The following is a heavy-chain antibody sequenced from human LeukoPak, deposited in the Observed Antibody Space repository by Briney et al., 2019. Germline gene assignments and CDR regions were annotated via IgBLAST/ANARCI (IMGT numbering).Heavy chain of an antibody. D-gene: IGHD3-16*02. J-gene: IGHJ4*02. V-gene: IGHV3-33*01. CDR1: GFTFSSYG. CDR2: IWYDGSNK. CDR3: ARRYDYVWGSYRSGYFDY. Sequence: GGSLRLSCAASGFTFSSYGTHWVRRAPGKGLEWVAVIWYDGSNKYYADSVKGRFTISRDNSKNTLYLQMNSLRAEDTAVYYCARRYDYVWGSYRSGYFDYWGQGTLVTVSS.